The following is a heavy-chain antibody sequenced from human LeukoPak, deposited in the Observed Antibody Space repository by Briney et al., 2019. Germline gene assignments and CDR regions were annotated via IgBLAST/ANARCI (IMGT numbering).Heavy chain of an antibody. D-gene: IGHD1-1*01. J-gene: IGHJ4*02. Sequence: GGSLRLSCAASGFTFSSYAMHWVRQAPGKGLEWVAVISYDGSNKYYADSVKGRFTISRDNSKNTLYLQMNSLRAEDTAVYYCAREGLSAHWKTPGVEYWGQGTLVTVSS. CDR2: ISYDGSNK. CDR1: GFTFSSYA. CDR3: AREGLSAHWKTPGVEY. V-gene: IGHV3-30-3*01.